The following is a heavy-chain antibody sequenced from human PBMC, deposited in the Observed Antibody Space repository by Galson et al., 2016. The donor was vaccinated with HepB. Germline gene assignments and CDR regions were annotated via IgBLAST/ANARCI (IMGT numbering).Heavy chain of an antibody. D-gene: IGHD2-8*01. Sequence: TLSLTCTVSGGSISRDDYYWSWIRQPPGKGLEWIGYMDFSGSTFHKPSLKSRLTISVDTSKNQFSLKLSSVTAADTAVYYCAGLSMNDFDSWGQGTLVTVSS. CDR1: GGSISRDDYY. CDR2: MDFSGST. CDR3: AGLSMNDFDS. V-gene: IGHV4-30-4*01. J-gene: IGHJ4*02.